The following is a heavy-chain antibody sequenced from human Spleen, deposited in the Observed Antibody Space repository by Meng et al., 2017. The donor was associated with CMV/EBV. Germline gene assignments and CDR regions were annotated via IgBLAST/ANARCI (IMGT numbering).Heavy chain of an antibody. CDR2: IYHSGST. J-gene: IGHJ6*02. CDR1: GYSISSGYY. D-gene: IGHD2-2*01. V-gene: IGHV4-38-2*02. CDR3: ARVSCSSTSCYSNDGMDV. Sequence: SETLSLTCTVSGYSISSGYYWGWIRQPPGKGLEWIGSIYHSGSTYYNPSLKSRVTISVDTSKNQFSLKLSSVTAADTAMYYCARVSCSSTSCYSNDGMDVWGQGTTVTVSS.